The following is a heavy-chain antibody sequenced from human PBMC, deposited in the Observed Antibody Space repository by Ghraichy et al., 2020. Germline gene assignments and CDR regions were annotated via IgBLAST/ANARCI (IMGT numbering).Heavy chain of an antibody. CDR3: ARSLQSQGRYFDL. CDR1: GGSIRSGYY. Sequence: SETLSLTCTVSGGSIRSGYYWSWLRQHPGKGLEWIGYIYYSGSTYYNPSLKSRATISVDTSKKQFSLKLSSVNAADTAVYFCARSLQSQGRYFDLWGRGSLVTVSS. CDR2: IYYSGST. J-gene: IGHJ2*01. V-gene: IGHV4-31*03.